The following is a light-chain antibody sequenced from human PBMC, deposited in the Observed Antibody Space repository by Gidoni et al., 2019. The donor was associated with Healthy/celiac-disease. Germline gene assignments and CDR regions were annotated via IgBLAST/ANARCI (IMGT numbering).Light chain of an antibody. CDR1: QSISSY. J-gene: IGKJ5*01. CDR2: AAS. CDR3: QQSYSTPIT. V-gene: IGKV1-39*01. Sequence: DIQMTQSPSSLSASVGHRVTITCRASQSISSYLNWYQQKPGKAPKLLIYAASSLQSGVPSRFSGRGSGTDFTLTISSLQPEDFATYYCQQSYSTPITFGQGTRLEIK.